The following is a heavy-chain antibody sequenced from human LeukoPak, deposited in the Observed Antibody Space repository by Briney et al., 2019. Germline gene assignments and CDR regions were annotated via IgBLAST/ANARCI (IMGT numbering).Heavy chain of an antibody. CDR2: IYPGDSDT. D-gene: IGHD2-15*01. Sequence: GESLKISCKGSGYSFTSYWIAWVRQMPGKGLEWMGIIYPGDSDTRYSPSFQGQVTISTDKSISTAYLQWSSLRSEDTAVYYCARPAQYAPRLYCSGGSCYEHFDYWGQGTLVTVSS. CDR1: GYSFTSYW. V-gene: IGHV5-51*01. J-gene: IGHJ4*02. CDR3: ARPAQYAPRLYCSGGSCYEHFDY.